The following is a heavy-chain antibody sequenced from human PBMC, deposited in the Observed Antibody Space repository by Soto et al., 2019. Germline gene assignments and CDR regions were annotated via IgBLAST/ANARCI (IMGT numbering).Heavy chain of an antibody. CDR1: GGCISSYY. CDR2: IYYSGST. CDR3: ARNFMATTPFDY. D-gene: IGHD5-12*01. V-gene: IGHV4-59*01. J-gene: IGHJ4*02. Sequence: PLEMLSVTWSVAGGCISSYYWSWIRQPPGKGLEWIGYIYYSGSTNYNPSLKSRVTISVDTSKNQFSLKLSSVTAADTAVYYCARNFMATTPFDYWGQGTLVTVSS.